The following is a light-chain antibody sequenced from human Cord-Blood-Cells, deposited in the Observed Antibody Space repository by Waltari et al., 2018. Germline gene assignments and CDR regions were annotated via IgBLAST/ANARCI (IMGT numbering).Light chain of an antibody. CDR2: AAS. CDR3: QQYYSYPRT. J-gene: IGKJ2*02. CDR1: QGISSY. Sequence: AIRMTQSPPSFSASTGDRVTITCRASQGISSYLAWYQQKPGKAPKLLIYAASTLQSGVPSRFSGSGSGTDFTLTISCLQSEDFATYYCQQYYSYPRTFGQGTKLEIK. V-gene: IGKV1-8*01.